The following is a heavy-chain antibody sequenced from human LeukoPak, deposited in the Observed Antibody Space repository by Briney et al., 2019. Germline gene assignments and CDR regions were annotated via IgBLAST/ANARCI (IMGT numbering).Heavy chain of an antibody. CDR3: AWGWLVSAFDI. D-gene: IGHD6-19*01. CDR1: GGSFSGYY. J-gene: IGHJ3*02. V-gene: IGHV4-34*01. Sequence: SETLSLTCAVYGGSFSGYYWSWIRQPPGKGLEWIGEINHSGSTNYNPSLKSRVTISVDTSKNQFSLKLSSVTAADTAVYYCAWGWLVSAFDIWGQGTMVTVSS. CDR2: INHSGST.